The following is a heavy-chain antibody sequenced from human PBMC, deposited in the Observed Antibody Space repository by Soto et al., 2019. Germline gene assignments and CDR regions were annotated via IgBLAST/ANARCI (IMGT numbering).Heavy chain of an antibody. V-gene: IGHV1-69*13. CDR3: ARVGDYDFWSGYPLRFDP. D-gene: IGHD3-3*01. Sequence: ASVKVSCKASGVTFSRYAISWVRQAPGQGLEWMGGIIPIFGTANYAQKIQGRVTITADESTSTAYMELSSLRSEDTAVYYCARVGDYDFWSGYPLRFDPWGQGTLVTVSS. J-gene: IGHJ5*02. CDR2: IIPIFGTA. CDR1: GVTFSRYA.